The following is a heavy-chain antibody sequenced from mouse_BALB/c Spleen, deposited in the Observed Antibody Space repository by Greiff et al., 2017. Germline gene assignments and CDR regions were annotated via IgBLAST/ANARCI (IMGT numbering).Heavy chain of an antibody. CDR1: GFNIKDTY. J-gene: IGHJ4*01. CDR2: IDPANGNT. V-gene: IGHV14-3*02. CDR3: ARSLAGVYAMDY. Sequence: VQLQQSGAELVKPGASVKLSCTASGFNIKDTYMHWVKQRPEQGLEWIGRIDPANGNTKYDPKFQGKATITADTSSNTPYLQLSSLTSEDTAVYYCARSLAGVYAMDYWGQGTSVTVSS.